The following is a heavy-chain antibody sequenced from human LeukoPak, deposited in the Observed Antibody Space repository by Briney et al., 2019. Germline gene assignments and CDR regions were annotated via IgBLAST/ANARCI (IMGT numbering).Heavy chain of an antibody. CDR3: ARPPVYSSGWDPFDY. D-gene: IGHD6-19*01. V-gene: IGHV1-18*01. J-gene: IGHJ4*02. Sequence: ASVKVPCKASGYTFTSYGISWVRQAPGQGLEWMGWISAYNGNTNYAQKLQGRVTMTTDTSTSTAYMELRSLRSDDTAVYYCARPPVYSSGWDPFDYWGQGTLVTVSS. CDR2: ISAYNGNT. CDR1: GYTFTSYG.